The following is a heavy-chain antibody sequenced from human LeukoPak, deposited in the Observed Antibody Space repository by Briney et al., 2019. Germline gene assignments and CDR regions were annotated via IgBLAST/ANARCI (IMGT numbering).Heavy chain of an antibody. CDR3: ARWRGSTSERSDY. CDR1: GFTFSDYW. V-gene: IGHV3-7*01. CDR2: IKQDGSAK. D-gene: IGHD2-2*01. Sequence: GGSLRLSCTASGFTFSDYWMTWVRQAPGKGLEWVANIKQDGSAKYYVDSVKGRFTISRDNAKNSLYLQMDGLRVEDTATYYCARWRGSTSERSDYWGQGTLVTVSS. J-gene: IGHJ4*02.